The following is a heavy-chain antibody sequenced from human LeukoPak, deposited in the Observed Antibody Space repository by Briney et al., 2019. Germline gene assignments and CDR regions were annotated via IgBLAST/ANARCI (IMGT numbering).Heavy chain of an antibody. CDR3: ARDGTYTDYDPDFDI. V-gene: IGHV3-7*04. CDR2: IKQDGSEK. CDR1: GVTFSRFW. Sequence: PGGSLRLSCAASGVTFSRFWMSWVRQAPGKGLEWVANIKQDGSEKYYVDSVKGRFTISRDNAKNSLYLQMNSLRAEDTAVFYCARDGTYTDYDPDFDIWGQGTLVTVSS. D-gene: IGHD5-12*01. J-gene: IGHJ4*02.